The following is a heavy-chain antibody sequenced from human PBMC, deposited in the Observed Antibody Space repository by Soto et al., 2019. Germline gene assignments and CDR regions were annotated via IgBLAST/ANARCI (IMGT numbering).Heavy chain of an antibody. V-gene: IGHV3-53*01. Sequence: EVQLVESGGGLIQPGGSLRLSCAGSGFTVSNNYMSWVRQAPGKGLEWGSLIYSGGATYYADSVMGRFTISSDNSKNTGYLQMNSLRAEDTAIYYCARSLGNGDYGDPWDYWGQGTQVTVSS. J-gene: IGHJ4*02. CDR1: GFTVSNNY. CDR3: ARSLGNGDYGDPWDY. CDR2: IYSGGAT. D-gene: IGHD4-17*01.